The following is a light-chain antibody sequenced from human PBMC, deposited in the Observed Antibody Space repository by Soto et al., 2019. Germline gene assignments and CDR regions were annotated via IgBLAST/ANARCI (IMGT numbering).Light chain of an antibody. Sequence: QSALAQPASVSGSPGQSITISCTGTSSDVGGYNLVSWYQQHPGRAPKLMIYEGSKRPSGVSNRFSGSKSGNTASLTISGLQAEDEASYYCCLYAGGSPSLVFGGGTKLTVL. CDR1: SSDVGGYNL. CDR3: CLYAGGSPSLV. V-gene: IGLV2-23*01. J-gene: IGLJ3*02. CDR2: EGS.